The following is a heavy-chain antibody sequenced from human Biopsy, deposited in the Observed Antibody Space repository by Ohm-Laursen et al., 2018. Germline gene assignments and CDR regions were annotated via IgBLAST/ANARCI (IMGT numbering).Heavy chain of an antibody. V-gene: IGHV4-59*01. Sequence: SGTLSLTCTVSGGSISSDYWSWIRPTPGKGLGWIGYIYYSGSTNYNPSLKSRVTISVDTSKNQFSLRLNSVTAADTAVYYCARATSSTGWPYYYFYGMDVWGQGTTVTVSS. D-gene: IGHD2-2*01. CDR3: ARATSSTGWPYYYFYGMDV. CDR1: GGSISSDY. J-gene: IGHJ6*02. CDR2: IYYSGST.